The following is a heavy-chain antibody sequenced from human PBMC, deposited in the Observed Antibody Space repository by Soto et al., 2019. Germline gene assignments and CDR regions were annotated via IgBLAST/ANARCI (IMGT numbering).Heavy chain of an antibody. J-gene: IGHJ4*02. CDR3: ARGPTDYYDNSANYFLDY. CDR1: GYTFITYG. D-gene: IGHD3-22*01. Sequence: QVQLVQSGAEVKKPGASVKVSCKASGYTFITYGVIWVRQAPGQGLDWLGWISTYNGNTRYAERLQGRVTMTTDTTTNTAYMELRRLRCDDTAVYYCARGPTDYYDNSANYFLDYWGQGTLVTVSS. V-gene: IGHV1-18*01. CDR2: ISTYNGNT.